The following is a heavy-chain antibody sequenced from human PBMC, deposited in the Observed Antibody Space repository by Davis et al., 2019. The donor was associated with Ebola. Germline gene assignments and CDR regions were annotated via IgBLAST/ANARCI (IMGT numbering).Heavy chain of an antibody. J-gene: IGHJ6*02. Sequence: PGGSLRLSCAASDSTFSDYYMSWIRQAPGKGLEWLSYIGTNTLYTNYADSVKGRFTISRDNAKNLLYLHMNSLRVEDTAVYYCARGSRNMDVWGQGTTVTVSS. V-gene: IGHV3-11*06. CDR1: DSTFSDYY. CDR2: IGTNTLYT. CDR3: ARGSRNMDV.